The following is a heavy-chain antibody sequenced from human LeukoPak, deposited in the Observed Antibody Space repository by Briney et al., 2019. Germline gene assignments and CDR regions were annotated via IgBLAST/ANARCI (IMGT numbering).Heavy chain of an antibody. CDR2: IRLDGSDK. CDR3: AKGGVAPDY. Sequence: GGSLRLSCAASGFTFSSYAMHRVRQAPGKGLEWVAFIRLDGSDKYYADSVKGRLTVSRDNSKNTLYLQMNSLKTEDTAVYYCAKGGVAPDYWGQGTLVAVSS. CDR1: GFTFSSYA. D-gene: IGHD2-21*01. V-gene: IGHV3-30*02. J-gene: IGHJ4*02.